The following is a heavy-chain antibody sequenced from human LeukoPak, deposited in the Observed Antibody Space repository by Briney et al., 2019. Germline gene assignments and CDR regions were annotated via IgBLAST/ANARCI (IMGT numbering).Heavy chain of an antibody. D-gene: IGHD1-26*01. CDR3: AKELRLVGATKAYYYYGMDV. CDR2: ISGSGGST. CDR1: GFTLSSYA. Sequence: GGSLRLSCAASGFTLSSYAMSWVRQAPGKGLEWVSAISGSGGSTYYADSVKGRFTISRDNSKNTLYLQMNSLRAEDTAVYYCAKELRLVGATKAYYYYGMDVWGQGTTVTVSS. J-gene: IGHJ6*02. V-gene: IGHV3-23*01.